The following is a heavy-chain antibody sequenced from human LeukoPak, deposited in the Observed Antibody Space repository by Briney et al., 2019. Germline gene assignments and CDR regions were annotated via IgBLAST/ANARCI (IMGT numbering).Heavy chain of an antibody. Sequence: ASVKVSCKASGYTFTSYGISWVRQAPGQGLEWMGWISAYNGNTNYAQKLQGRVTMTTDTSTSTAYMELRSLSSDDTAVYYCARMYYYSSGSHAYWFDPRGQGTLVTVSS. V-gene: IGHV1-18*01. CDR1: GYTFTSYG. J-gene: IGHJ5*02. CDR3: ARMYYYSSGSHAYWFDP. D-gene: IGHD3-10*01. CDR2: ISAYNGNT.